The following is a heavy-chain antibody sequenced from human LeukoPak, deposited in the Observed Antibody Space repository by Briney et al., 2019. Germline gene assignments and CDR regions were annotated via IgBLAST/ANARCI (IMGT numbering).Heavy chain of an antibody. D-gene: IGHD6-13*01. Sequence: SETLSLTCSVSGSSLGRHYWTWIRQPPGKGLEWIGYTHFSGSSNYNPSLKSRATTSLDRANNQISLTLTSVTAADTAVYFCARDKAAGSYDFWGQGTLVTVSS. V-gene: IGHV4-59*11. CDR3: ARDKAAGSYDF. J-gene: IGHJ4*02. CDR2: THFSGSS. CDR1: GSSLGRHY.